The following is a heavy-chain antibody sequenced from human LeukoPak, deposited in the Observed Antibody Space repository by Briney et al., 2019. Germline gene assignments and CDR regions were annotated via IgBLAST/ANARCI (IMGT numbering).Heavy chain of an antibody. D-gene: IGHD6-19*01. CDR1: GFTFSSYA. CDR2: MSYDGSNK. J-gene: IGHJ4*02. V-gene: IGHV3-30-3*01. Sequence: GGSLRLSCAASGFTFSSYAMHWVRQAPGKGLEWVAVMSYDGSNKYYADSVKGRFTISRDNSKNTLYLQMNSLRAEDTAVYYCARDSLSSGTDYWGQGTLVTVSS. CDR3: ARDSLSSGTDY.